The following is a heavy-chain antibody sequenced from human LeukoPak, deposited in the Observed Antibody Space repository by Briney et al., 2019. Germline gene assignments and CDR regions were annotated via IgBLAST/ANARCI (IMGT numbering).Heavy chain of an antibody. CDR1: GDSVSSNSAA. J-gene: IGHJ4*02. CDR3: ARVGLSSAIAAAFSFDY. D-gene: IGHD6-13*01. Sequence: SQTLSLTCAISGDSVSSNSAAWNWIRQSPSRGLEWLGRTYYRSKWYNDYAVSVKSRITINPDTSKNQFSLQLNSVTPEDTAVYYCARVGLSSAIAAAFSFDYWGQGTLVTVSS. V-gene: IGHV6-1*01. CDR2: TYYRSKWYN.